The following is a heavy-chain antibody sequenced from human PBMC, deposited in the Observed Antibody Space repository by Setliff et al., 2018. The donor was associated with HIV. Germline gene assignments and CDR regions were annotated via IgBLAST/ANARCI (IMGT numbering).Heavy chain of an antibody. CDR3: AKDKGAGDWYFDL. V-gene: IGHV3-9*01. J-gene: IGHJ2*01. D-gene: IGHD1-26*01. Sequence: HPGGSLRLSCAASGFTFDDYAMHWVRQAPGKGLEWVSGISWNSGSIGYADSVKGRFTISRDNAKNSLYLQMNSLRAEDTALYYCAKDKGAGDWYFDLWGRGTLVTVSS. CDR2: ISWNSGSI. CDR1: GFTFDDYA.